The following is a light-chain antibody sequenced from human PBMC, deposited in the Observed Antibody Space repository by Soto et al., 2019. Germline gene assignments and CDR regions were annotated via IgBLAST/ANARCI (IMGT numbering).Light chain of an antibody. CDR3: CSYAGSGTDNYV. Sequence: QSALTQPASASGSPGRSITISCTGTSSDIGTYNLVSWYQHYPGKAPKLMIYEGIKRPSGVSNRFSGSKSGNTAFLTISGLQAEDEADYYCCSYAGSGTDNYVFGSGTKLTVL. CDR2: EGI. CDR1: SSDIGTYNL. V-gene: IGLV2-23*01. J-gene: IGLJ1*01.